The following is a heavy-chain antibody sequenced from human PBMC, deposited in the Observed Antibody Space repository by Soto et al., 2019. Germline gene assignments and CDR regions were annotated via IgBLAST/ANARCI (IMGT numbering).Heavy chain of an antibody. V-gene: IGHV3-30*18. J-gene: IGHJ4*02. CDR3: AKDGRAYSRAGPDFDY. Sequence: QVQLVESGGGVVQPGRSLRLSCAASGFTFSSYGMHWVRQAPGKGLEWVALISYDGSNKYEGDSVKGRFTISRDNSMNTLYLQMDSLRAEDTAVYYWAKDGRAYSRAGPDFDYWGQGTLVTVSS. D-gene: IGHD6-25*01. CDR1: GFTFSSYG. CDR2: ISYDGSNK.